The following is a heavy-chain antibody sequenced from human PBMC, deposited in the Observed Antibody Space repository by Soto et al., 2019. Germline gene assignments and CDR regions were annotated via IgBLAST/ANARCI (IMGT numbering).Heavy chain of an antibody. Sequence: QVQLVQSGAEVKKPGSSVKVSCKTSGGTFSSYAISWVRQAPGQGLEWMGGIIPIFGTANYAQQFQGRVTITADESTSTAYMELSSLRSEDTAVYYCARGEYYYDSSGYYIISFDYWAQGTLVTVSS. V-gene: IGHV1-69*01. CDR2: IIPIFGTA. CDR1: GGTFSSYA. CDR3: ARGEYYYDSSGYYIISFDY. J-gene: IGHJ4*02. D-gene: IGHD3-22*01.